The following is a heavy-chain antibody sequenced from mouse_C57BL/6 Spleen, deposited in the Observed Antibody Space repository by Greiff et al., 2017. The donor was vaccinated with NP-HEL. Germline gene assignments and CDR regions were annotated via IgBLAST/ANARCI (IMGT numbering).Heavy chain of an antibody. V-gene: IGHV1-64*01. CDR2: IHPNSGST. Sequence: QVQLQQPGAELVKPGASVKLSCKASGYTFTSYWMHWVKQRPGQGLEWIGMIHPNSGSTNYNEKFKSKATLTVDKSSSTAYMHLSSLTSEDSAVYYCAYYYGSSLDYWGQSTTLTVSS. CDR1: GYTFTSYW. D-gene: IGHD1-1*01. J-gene: IGHJ2*01. CDR3: AYYYGSSLDY.